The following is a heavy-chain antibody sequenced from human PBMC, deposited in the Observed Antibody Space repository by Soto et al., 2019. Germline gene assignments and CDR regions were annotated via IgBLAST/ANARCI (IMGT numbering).Heavy chain of an antibody. CDR3: ARVPAYYYDSSGYYFDY. Sequence: ASVKVSCKASGYTFTSYGIGWVRQAPGQGLEWIGGISANYGNANYAQKIQGRVTITTDKSTSTAYMELRSLRSEDTAVYYCARVPAYYYDSSGYYFDYWGQGTLVTVSS. V-gene: IGHV1-18*01. CDR2: ISANYGNA. J-gene: IGHJ4*02. CDR1: GYTFTSYG. D-gene: IGHD3-22*01.